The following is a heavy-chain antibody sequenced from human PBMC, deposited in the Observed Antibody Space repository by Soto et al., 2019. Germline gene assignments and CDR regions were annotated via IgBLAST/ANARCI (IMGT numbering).Heavy chain of an antibody. J-gene: IGHJ6*02. CDR1: GFTFSSYW. CDR2: INQDGSEK. V-gene: IGHV3-7*05. CDR3: ARDGSSSWYSYYYNGMDV. D-gene: IGHD6-13*01. Sequence: EVQLVESGGGLVQPGGSLRLSCAASGFTFSSYWMSWVRQAPGKGLEWVANINQDGSEKFYVDSEKCRFTISRDNAKKSLYLQMNTLRVEDTAVYYCARDGSSSWYSYYYNGMDVWGQGTTVTVSS.